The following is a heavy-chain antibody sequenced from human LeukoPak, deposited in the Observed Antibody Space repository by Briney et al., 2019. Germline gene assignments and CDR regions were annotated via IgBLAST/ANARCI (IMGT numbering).Heavy chain of an antibody. D-gene: IGHD4-17*01. J-gene: IGHJ4*02. CDR2: IYYSGST. CDR3: ARGINDYGDYIDY. CDR1: GGSISSYY. Sequence: SETLSLTCTVSGGSISSYYWSWIRQPPGKGLEWIGCIYYSGSTNYNPSLKSRVTISVDTSKNQFSLKLSSVTAADTAVYYCARGINDYGDYIDYWGQGTLVTVSS. V-gene: IGHV4-59*01.